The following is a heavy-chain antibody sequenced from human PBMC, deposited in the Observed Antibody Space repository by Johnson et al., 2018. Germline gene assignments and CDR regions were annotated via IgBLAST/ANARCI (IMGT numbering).Heavy chain of an antibody. V-gene: IGHV4-59*01. D-gene: IGHD3-10*01. Sequence: QVQLQESGPGLVKPSETLSLTCTVSGGSISSYYWSWIRQPPGKGLEWIGYIYYSGSTNYNPSLKSRVTISVDTSKNQFSLKLSSVPAADTAVCYCARGLDGSGSYYSVLAPYYCYYYDMDVWGKGTTVTVCS. CDR2: IYYSGST. J-gene: IGHJ6*03. CDR3: ARGLDGSGSYYSVLAPYYCYYYDMDV. CDR1: GGSISSYY.